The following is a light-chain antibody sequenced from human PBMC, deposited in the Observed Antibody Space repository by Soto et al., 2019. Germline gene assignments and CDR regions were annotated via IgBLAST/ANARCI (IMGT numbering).Light chain of an antibody. CDR3: QQRDSWPPLT. Sequence: VLTQSPVTLSLSPGETATLFCKASQSVGIYLGWFQQKPGQAPRVLIYDATNRAGGVPDRFSGSGSGTDFTLTISRLDAEDSAVYYCQQRDSWPPLTFGGGTKFEI. V-gene: IGKV3-11*01. CDR2: DAT. CDR1: QSVGIY. J-gene: IGKJ4*01.